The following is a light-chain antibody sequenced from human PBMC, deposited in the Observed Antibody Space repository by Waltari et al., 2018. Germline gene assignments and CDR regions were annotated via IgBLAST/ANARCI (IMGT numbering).Light chain of an antibody. CDR1: SSDIGGYNY. J-gene: IGLJ3*02. CDR3: SSYTSNSRV. CDR2: EVS. Sequence: QSALTQPASVSGSPGQSITISCTGTSSDIGGYNYVSWYQHPPGKAPKLIIYEVSNRPSGVSNRFSGSKSGNTASLTISGLQAEDEADYYCSSYTSNSRVFGAGTKLTVL. V-gene: IGLV2-14*01.